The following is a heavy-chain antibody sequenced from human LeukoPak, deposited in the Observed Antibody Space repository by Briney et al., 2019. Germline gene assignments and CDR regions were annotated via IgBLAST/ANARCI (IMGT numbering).Heavy chain of an antibody. CDR1: GYIFTNYD. D-gene: IGHD6-13*01. CDR2: MNPNSGNT. J-gene: IGHJ5*02. V-gene: IGHV1-8*01. CDR3: ARSPYRSSGWFDP. Sequence: ASVKVSCKASGYIFTNYDINWVRQATGQGLEWMGWMNPNSGNTGYAQKFQGGVTMTRNTSISTAYMELSSLRSEDTAVYYCARSPYRSSGWFDPWGQGTPVTVSS.